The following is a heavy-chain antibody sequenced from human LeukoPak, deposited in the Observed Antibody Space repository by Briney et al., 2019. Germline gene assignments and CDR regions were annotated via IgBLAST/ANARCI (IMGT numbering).Heavy chain of an antibody. D-gene: IGHD3-10*01. Sequence: GSLRLSCAASGFTFNDYFMSWIRQPPGKGLEWIGEINHSGSTNYNPSLKSRVTISVDTSKNQFSLKLSSVTAADTAVYYCASVYYGSGSYLSRPPDYWGQGTLVTVSS. CDR1: GFTFNDYF. J-gene: IGHJ4*02. CDR2: INHSGST. V-gene: IGHV4-34*01. CDR3: ASVYYGSGSYLSRPPDY.